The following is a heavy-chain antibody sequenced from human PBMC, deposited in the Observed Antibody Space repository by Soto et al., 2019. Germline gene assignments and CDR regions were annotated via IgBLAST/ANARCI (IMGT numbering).Heavy chain of an antibody. D-gene: IGHD1-7*01. CDR2: IHSSGTT. CDR3: ARDRIIGTSYSDY. J-gene: IGHJ4*02. Sequence: PSETLSLTCTVSSGSINSFYWSWIGQPAGKGLEWIGRIHSSGTTNYNPSLKSRVTMSVDTSRNQFSLKLTSVTAADTAVYYCARDRIIGTSYSDYWGQGVLVTVSS. CDR1: SGSINSFY. V-gene: IGHV4-4*07.